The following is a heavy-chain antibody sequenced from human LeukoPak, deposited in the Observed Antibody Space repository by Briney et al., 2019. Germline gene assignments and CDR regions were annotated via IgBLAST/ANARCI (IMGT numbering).Heavy chain of an antibody. Sequence: ASVKVSCKASGYTFTSYGISWVRQAPGQGLEWMGWISAYNGNTNYAQKLQGRVTMTTDTSTSTAYMELRSLRSDDTAMYYCARVGCSSTSCPFDYWGQGTLVTVSS. J-gene: IGHJ4*02. D-gene: IGHD2-2*01. CDR2: ISAYNGNT. V-gene: IGHV1-18*01. CDR3: ARVGCSSTSCPFDY. CDR1: GYTFTSYG.